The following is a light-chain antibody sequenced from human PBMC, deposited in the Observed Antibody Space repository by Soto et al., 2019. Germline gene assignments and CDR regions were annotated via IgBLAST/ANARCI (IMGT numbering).Light chain of an antibody. J-gene: IGKJ1*01. CDR2: GAS. Sequence: ESVLTQSPGTLSLSPGKSTTLSCSARQSVSSNYLAWYQQKPGQAPRLLIYGASTRATGIPDRFSGSGSGTDFTLIISRLEPEDSAVYYCQQYGSSPTWTFGQGTKV. CDR1: QSVSSNY. CDR3: QQYGSSPTWT. V-gene: IGKV3-20*01.